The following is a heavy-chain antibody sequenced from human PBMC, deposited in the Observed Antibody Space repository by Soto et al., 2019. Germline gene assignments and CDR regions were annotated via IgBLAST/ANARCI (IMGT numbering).Heavy chain of an antibody. Sequence: PGESLKISCAASGFTFSSYAMHWVRQAPGKGLEWVAVISYDGSNKYYADSVKGRFTISRDNSKNTLYLQMNSLRAEDTAVYYCARDHDILTGYYYYYYGMDVWGQGTTVTVSS. V-gene: IGHV3-30-3*01. D-gene: IGHD3-9*01. CDR2: ISYDGSNK. CDR3: ARDHDILTGYYYYYYGMDV. CDR1: GFTFSSYA. J-gene: IGHJ6*02.